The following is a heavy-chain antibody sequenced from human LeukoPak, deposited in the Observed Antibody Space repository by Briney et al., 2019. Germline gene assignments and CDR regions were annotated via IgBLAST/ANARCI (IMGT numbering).Heavy chain of an antibody. CDR2: IYYSGST. Sequence: PSETLSLTCAVSGGSISSYSLSWIRQPPGGGLEWIGDIYYSGSTIYNPSLKSRVTISLDTSKSQFSLKLRSVTAADTAVYYCARSGLDARYYFGMDVWGQGTTVTVSS. D-gene: IGHD5-12*01. J-gene: IGHJ6*02. V-gene: IGHV4-59*01. CDR1: GGSISSYS. CDR3: ARSGLDARYYFGMDV.